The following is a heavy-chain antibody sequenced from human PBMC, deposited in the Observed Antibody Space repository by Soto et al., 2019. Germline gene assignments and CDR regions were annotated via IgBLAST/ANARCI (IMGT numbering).Heavy chain of an antibody. Sequence: ASVKVSCKASGYTFTSYVISWVRQAPGQGLEWMGWISAYNGNTNYAQKLQGRVTMTTDTSTSTAYMELRSLRSDDTAVYYCARGGDCGSGSYPWLVPWGQGALVTVSS. CDR1: GYTFTSYV. J-gene: IGHJ5*02. CDR2: ISAYNGNT. CDR3: ARGGDCGSGSYPWLVP. D-gene: IGHD3-10*01. V-gene: IGHV1-18*01.